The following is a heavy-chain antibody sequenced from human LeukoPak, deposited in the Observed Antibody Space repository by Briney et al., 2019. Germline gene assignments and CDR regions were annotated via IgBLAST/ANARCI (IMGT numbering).Heavy chain of an antibody. V-gene: IGHV5-51*01. CDR2: FYPGDSDT. D-gene: IGHD6-6*01. CDR1: GYSFIDYW. Sequence: GESLKISCKGSGYSFIDYWIGWVRQMPGKGLEWMGIFYPGDSDTRYSPSLQGQVTISADKSISTVYLQWSSLKASGTAMYYCASPGSSISSRLGNWGQGTLVTVSS. J-gene: IGHJ4*02. CDR3: ASPGSSISSRLGN.